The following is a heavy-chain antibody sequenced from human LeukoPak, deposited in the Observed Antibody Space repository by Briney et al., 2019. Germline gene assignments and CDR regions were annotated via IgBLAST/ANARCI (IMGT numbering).Heavy chain of an antibody. D-gene: IGHD3-10*01. CDR2: IYTGGST. CDR1: GGSISSGSYY. J-gene: IGHJ5*02. CDR3: ARESHYYGSTGRFDP. V-gene: IGHV4-61*02. Sequence: SETLSLTCTVSGGSISSGSYYWSWIRQPAGKGLEWIGRIYTGGSTNYNPSLKSRVTISVDTSKNQFSLKLSSVTAADTAVYYCARESHYYGSTGRFDPWGQGTLVTVSS.